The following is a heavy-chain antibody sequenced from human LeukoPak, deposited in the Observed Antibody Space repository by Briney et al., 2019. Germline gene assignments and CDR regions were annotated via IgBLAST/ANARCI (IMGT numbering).Heavy chain of an antibody. D-gene: IGHD3-22*01. J-gene: IGHJ5*02. CDR2: IKQDGSEK. V-gene: IGHV3-7*04. CDR3: AGGYYYDSRLNRFDP. Sequence: GGSLRLPCAASGFTFSSYWMSWVRQAPGKGLEWVANIKQDGSEKYYVDSVKGRFTISRDNAKNSLYLQMNSLRAEDTAVYYCAGGYYYDSRLNRFDPWGQGTLVTVSS. CDR1: GFTFSSYW.